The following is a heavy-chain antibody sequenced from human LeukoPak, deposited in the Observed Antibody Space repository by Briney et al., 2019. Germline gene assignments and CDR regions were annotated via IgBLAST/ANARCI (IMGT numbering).Heavy chain of an antibody. V-gene: IGHV3-30*03. CDR2: ISYDGSNK. CDR1: GFTFSSYG. J-gene: IGHJ6*03. CDR3: ARDRGGGHMDV. Sequence: GGSLRLSCAASGFTFSSYGMHWVRQAPGKGLEWVAVISYDGSNKYYADSVKGRFTISRDNSKNTLYLQMNSLRAEDTAVYYCARDRGGGHMDVWGKGTTVTISS. D-gene: IGHD2-15*01.